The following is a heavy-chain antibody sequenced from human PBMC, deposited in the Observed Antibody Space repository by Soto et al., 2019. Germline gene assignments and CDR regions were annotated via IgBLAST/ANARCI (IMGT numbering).Heavy chain of an antibody. CDR2: ISAYNGNT. D-gene: IGHD2-15*01. CDR3: ARHFGSDIVVVVAVDLEGVYGMDV. J-gene: IGHJ6*02. CDR1: GYTFTSYG. V-gene: IGHV1-18*01. Sequence: QVQLVQSGAEVKKPGASVKVSCKASGYTFTSYGISWVRQAPGQGLEWMGWISAYNGNTNYAQKLQGRVTMTTDTATSTAXXEXRXXRSDDKAVYYCARHFGSDIVVVVAVDLEGVYGMDVWGQGTTVTVSS.